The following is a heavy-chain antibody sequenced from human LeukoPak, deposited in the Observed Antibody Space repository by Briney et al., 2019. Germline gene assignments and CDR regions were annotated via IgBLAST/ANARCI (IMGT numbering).Heavy chain of an antibody. V-gene: IGHV3-48*03. CDR2: ISSSGSTI. CDR3: ARVKYSRVVGAFDY. J-gene: IGHJ4*02. Sequence: GGSLRLSCAASGFTFSSYEMNWVRQAPGKGLEWVSYISSSGSTIYYADSVKGRFTISRDNAKNSLYLQMNSLRAEDTAVYYCARVKYSRVVGAFDYWGRGTLVTVSS. D-gene: IGHD6-6*01. CDR1: GFTFSSYE.